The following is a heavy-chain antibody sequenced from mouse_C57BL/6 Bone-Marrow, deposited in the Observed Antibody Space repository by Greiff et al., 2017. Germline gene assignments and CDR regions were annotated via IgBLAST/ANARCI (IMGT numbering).Heavy chain of an antibody. CDR3: ARTEGYDGPPWFAY. V-gene: IGHV1-18*01. Sequence: VQLKQSGPELVKPGASVKIPCKASGYTFTDYNMDWVKQSHGKSLEWIGDINPNNGGTIYNQKFKGKATLTVDKSSSTAYMELRSLTSEDTAVYYCARTEGYDGPPWFAYWGQGTLVTVSA. CDR2: INPNNGGT. J-gene: IGHJ3*01. D-gene: IGHD2-2*01. CDR1: GYTFTDYN.